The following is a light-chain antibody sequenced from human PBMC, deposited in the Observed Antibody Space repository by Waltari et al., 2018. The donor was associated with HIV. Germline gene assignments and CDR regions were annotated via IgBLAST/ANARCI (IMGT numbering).Light chain of an antibody. J-gene: IGLJ3*02. Sequence: QSALTQPASVSGSPGQSITISCTGTSSDVGGYTYVSWYQQHPGKAPKLMIYEVSNRPSGFSNRFSGSKSGNTASLTISGLRAEDEADYYCSSYTSSSRVFGGGTKLTVL. CDR2: EVS. CDR3: SSYTSSSRV. CDR1: SSDVGGYTY. V-gene: IGLV2-14*01.